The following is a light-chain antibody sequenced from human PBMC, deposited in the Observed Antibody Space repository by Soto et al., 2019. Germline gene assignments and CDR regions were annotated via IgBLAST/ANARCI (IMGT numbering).Light chain of an antibody. CDR3: TSYTTSSTDV. V-gene: IGLV2-18*02. CDR1: SSDVGSYNR. J-gene: IGLJ1*01. Sequence: QSALTQPPSVSGSPGQSVAISCTGTSSDVGSYNRVSWYQQPPGTAPQLMIYDVSNRPSGVPDRFSGSKSGNTASLTSSGLQAEDEADYYCTSYTTSSTDVFGTGTKLTVL. CDR2: DVS.